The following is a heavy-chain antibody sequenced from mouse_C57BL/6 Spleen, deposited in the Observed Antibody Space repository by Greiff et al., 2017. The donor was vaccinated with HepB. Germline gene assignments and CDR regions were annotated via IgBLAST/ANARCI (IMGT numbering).Heavy chain of an antibody. D-gene: IGHD1-1*01. Sequence: QVQLQQPGAELVMPGASVKLSCKASGYTFTSYWMHWVKQRPGQGLEWIGEIDPSDSYTNYNQKFKGKSTLTVDKSSSTAYMQLSSLTSEDSAVYYYARSGSSYEFDYWGQGTTLTVSS. CDR3: ARSGSSYEFDY. CDR1: GYTFTSYW. V-gene: IGHV1-69*01. J-gene: IGHJ2*01. CDR2: IDPSDSYT.